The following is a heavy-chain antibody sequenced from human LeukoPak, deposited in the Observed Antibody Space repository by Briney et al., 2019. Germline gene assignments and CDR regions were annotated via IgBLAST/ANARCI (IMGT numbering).Heavy chain of an antibody. D-gene: IGHD1-26*01. V-gene: IGHV4-39*01. CDR3: ARYGVVGATHFDY. CDR1: GGSISSSSYY. J-gene: IGHJ4*02. CDR2: IYYSGST. Sequence: SETLSLTCTVSGGSISSSSYYWGWIRQPPGKGLEWIGSIYYSGSTYYNPSLKSRVTISVDTSKNQFFLKLSSVTAADTAVYYCARYGVVGATHFDYWGQGTLVTVSS.